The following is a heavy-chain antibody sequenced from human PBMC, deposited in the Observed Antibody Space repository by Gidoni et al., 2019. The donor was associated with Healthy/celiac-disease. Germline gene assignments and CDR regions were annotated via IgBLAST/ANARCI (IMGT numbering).Heavy chain of an antibody. Sequence: QVQLQESGPGLVKPSQTLSLTCTVSGGPIRSGDYYWSWIRQPPGKGLEWIGYIYYSGSTYYNPSLKSRVTISVDTSKNQFSLKLSSVTAADTAVYYCAREEAIVVVPAASDAFDIWGQGTMVTVSS. D-gene: IGHD2-2*01. V-gene: IGHV4-30-4*01. CDR2: IYYSGST. J-gene: IGHJ3*02. CDR1: GGPIRSGDYY. CDR3: AREEAIVVVPAASDAFDI.